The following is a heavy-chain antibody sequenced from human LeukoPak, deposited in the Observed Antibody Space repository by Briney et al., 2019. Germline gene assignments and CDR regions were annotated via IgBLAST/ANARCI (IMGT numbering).Heavy chain of an antibody. J-gene: IGHJ4*02. V-gene: IGHV3-11*04. CDR1: RFTFSDYY. CDR3: ARDGGGYLDY. Sequence: GGSLRLSCAASRFTFSDYYMSWIRQAPGKGLEWVSYISNSVTTIYYTDSVKGRFTISRYNAKNSLYLQMNSLRAEDTAVYYCARDGGGYLDYWGQGTLVTVSS. D-gene: IGHD2-15*01. CDR2: ISNSVTTI.